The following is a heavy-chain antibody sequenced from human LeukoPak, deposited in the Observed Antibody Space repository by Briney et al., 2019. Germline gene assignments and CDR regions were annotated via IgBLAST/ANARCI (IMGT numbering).Heavy chain of an antibody. CDR1: GYSFTRNG. D-gene: IGHD6-19*01. CDR3: AASSSGWYRGFANWFDP. J-gene: IGHJ5*02. Sequence: ASVQVSCKASGYSFTRNGISWVRQATGQGLEWMGWMNPKSGNTVYAQKFQGRVTMTRNTSISTAYMELSSLRFEDTAVYYCAASSSGWYRGFANWFDPWGQGTLVTVSS. CDR2: MNPKSGNT. V-gene: IGHV1-8*01.